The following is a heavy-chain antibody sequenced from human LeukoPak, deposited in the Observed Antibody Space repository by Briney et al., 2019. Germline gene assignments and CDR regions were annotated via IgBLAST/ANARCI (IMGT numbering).Heavy chain of an antibody. Sequence: PSETLSLTCTVSGGSISSSSYYWGWIRQPPGKGLEWIGSIYYSGSTYYNPSLKSRVTMSVDTSKNQFSLKLNSVTAADTAVYYCARDRYYYDNSGLRWFDPWGQGTLVTVSS. CDR2: IYYSGST. V-gene: IGHV4-39*07. CDR1: GGSISSSSYY. D-gene: IGHD3-22*01. CDR3: ARDRYYYDNSGLRWFDP. J-gene: IGHJ5*02.